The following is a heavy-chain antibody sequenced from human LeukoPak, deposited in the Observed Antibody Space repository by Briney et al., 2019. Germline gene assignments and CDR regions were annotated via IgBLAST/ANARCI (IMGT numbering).Heavy chain of an antibody. CDR3: ARGVEGIAVAPYYFDY. V-gene: IGHV3-30-3*01. J-gene: IGHJ4*02. CDR1: GFTFSSYA. D-gene: IGHD6-19*01. CDR2: ISYDGSNK. Sequence: PGGSLRLSCAASGFTFSSYAMHWVRQAPGKGLEWVAVISYDGSNKYYADSVKGRFTISRDNSKNTLYLQMNSLRAEDTAVYYCARGVEGIAVAPYYFDYWGQGTLVTVSS.